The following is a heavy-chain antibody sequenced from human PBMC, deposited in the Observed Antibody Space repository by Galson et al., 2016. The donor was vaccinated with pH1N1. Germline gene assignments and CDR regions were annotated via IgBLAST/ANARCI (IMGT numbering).Heavy chain of an antibody. V-gene: IGHV4-4*02. CDR2: IYHSGST. D-gene: IGHD3-22*01. Sequence: ETLSLTCAVSGGSTSSGTWWGWVRQPPGKGLEWIGEIYHSGSTYYNPSLKSRLTMSVDKSKNQFSLKLTSVTAADTAVYYCARENLDSSGYSYSFYYGVDVWGQGTTVTVSS. CDR1: GGSTSSGTW. CDR3: ARENLDSSGYSYSFYYGVDV. J-gene: IGHJ6*02.